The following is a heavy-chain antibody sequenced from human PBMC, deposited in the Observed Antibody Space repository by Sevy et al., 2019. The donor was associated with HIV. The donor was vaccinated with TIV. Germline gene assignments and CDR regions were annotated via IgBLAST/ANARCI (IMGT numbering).Heavy chain of an antibody. CDR3: AREGCTEPHDY. CDR2: LSFGCGRI. V-gene: IGHV3-23*01. J-gene: IGHJ4*02. CDR1: GFKFSQYS. Sequence: GGSLRLSCATSGFKFSQYSMSWVRQAPGKGLEWVSTLSFGCGRINYADSVKGRFTISRDDSKDTVYLQMNSLRVEDTAVYFCAREGCTEPHDYWGQGTLVTVSS.